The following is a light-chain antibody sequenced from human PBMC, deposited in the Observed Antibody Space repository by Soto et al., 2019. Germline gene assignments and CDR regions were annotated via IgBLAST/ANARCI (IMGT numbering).Light chain of an antibody. CDR1: QSLLHSNGYNY. CDR3: MQDLETPYT. V-gene: IGKV2-28*01. CDR2: LGS. J-gene: IGKJ2*01. Sequence: DIVMTQSPLSLPVTPGEPASISCRSSQSLLHSNGYNYMDWYLQKPGQSPQLLIYLGSNRASGVPDRFSGSGSGTDFALKISRVEAEDVGIYYCMQDLETPYTFGQGTKLEF.